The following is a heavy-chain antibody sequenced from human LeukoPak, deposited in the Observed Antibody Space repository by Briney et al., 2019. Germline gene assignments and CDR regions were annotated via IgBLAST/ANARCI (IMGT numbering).Heavy chain of an antibody. V-gene: IGHV4-38-2*02. J-gene: IGHJ4*02. CDR1: GYSISSGYY. CDR2: IYRSGST. D-gene: IGHD6-19*01. CDR3: ARRHSSGWFYY. Sequence: SETLSLTCTVSGYSISSGYYWGWIRQPPGRGLEWIGNIYRSGSTSYNPSLKSRVTISVDTSKNQFSLKVNSVTAADTAVYYCARRHSSGWFYYWGQGTLVTVSS.